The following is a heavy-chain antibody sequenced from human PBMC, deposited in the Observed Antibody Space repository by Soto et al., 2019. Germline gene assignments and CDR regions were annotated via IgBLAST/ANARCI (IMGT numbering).Heavy chain of an antibody. J-gene: IGHJ6*02. CDR2: ISYDGSNK. CDR1: GFTFSSYG. CDR3: AKELWYYYASSGYYHSSYYYYGMDV. Sequence: PGLSLRLSCAASGFTFSSYGMHWVLQAPGKGLEWVAVISYDGSNKYYADSVKGRFTISRDNSKNTLYLQMNSLRAEDTAVYYCAKELWYYYASSGYYHSSYYYYGMDVWGQGTTVTVSS. V-gene: IGHV3-30*18. D-gene: IGHD3-22*01.